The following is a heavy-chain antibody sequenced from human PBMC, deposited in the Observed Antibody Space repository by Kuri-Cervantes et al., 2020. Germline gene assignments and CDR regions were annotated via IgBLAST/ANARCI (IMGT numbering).Heavy chain of an antibody. J-gene: IGHJ6*02. CDR1: GFTFSSYG. V-gene: IGHV3-48*04. CDR3: ARVAYHYYAMDV. Sequence: GESLKISCAASGFTFSSYGMHWVRQAPGKGLEWVSYISSSGSTIYYADSVKGRFTISRDNAKNSLYLQMNSLRAEDTAVYYCARVAYHYYAMDVWGQGTTVTVSS. D-gene: IGHD3-3*02. CDR2: ISSSGSTI.